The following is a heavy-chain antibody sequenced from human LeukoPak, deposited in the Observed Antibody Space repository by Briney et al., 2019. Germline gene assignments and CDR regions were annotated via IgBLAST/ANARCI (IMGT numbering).Heavy chain of an antibody. CDR1: GFSFSNHY. CDR2: INEDGSNK. V-gene: IGHV3-7*01. CDR3: TRVIVAVPGYFDYFDF. J-gene: IGHJ4*02. D-gene: IGHD6-19*01. Sequence: GGSLRLSCAASGFSFSNHYMRWIRQAPGKGLEWVANINEDGSNKWHLGSVKGRFTVSRDNARDALYLQMNSLRVEDTAVYYCTRVIVAVPGYFDYFDFWGQGALVTVSS.